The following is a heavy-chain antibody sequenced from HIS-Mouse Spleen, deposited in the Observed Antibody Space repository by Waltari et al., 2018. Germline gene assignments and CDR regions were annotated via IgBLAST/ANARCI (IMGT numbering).Heavy chain of an antibody. J-gene: IGHJ3*02. CDR2: ISYDGSNK. CDR3: ARDMGVGATGDAFDI. CDR1: GSPFSSYA. Sequence: QVQLVESGGGVVQPGRSLSLSCSAAGSPFSSYATHWVRRAPGKGLEWVAVISYDGSNKYYADSVKGRFTISRDNSKNTLYLQMNSLRAEDTAVYYCARDMGVGATGDAFDIWGQGTMVTVSS. V-gene: IGHV3-30*04. D-gene: IGHD1-26*01.